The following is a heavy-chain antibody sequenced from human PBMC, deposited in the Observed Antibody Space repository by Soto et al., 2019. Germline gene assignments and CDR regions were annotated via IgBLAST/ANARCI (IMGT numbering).Heavy chain of an antibody. V-gene: IGHV4-61*01. Sequence: QVQLQESGPGLVKPSETLSLTCTVSGGSVSSGSYYWSWIRQPTGKGLEWIGYIYYSGSTNYNPSLKSRVTISVDTSKNQFSLKLSSVTAADTAVYYCARTLRDGYNLAHIDYWGQGTLVTVSS. J-gene: IGHJ4*02. CDR3: ARTLRDGYNLAHIDY. D-gene: IGHD5-12*01. CDR1: GGSVSSGSYY. CDR2: IYYSGST.